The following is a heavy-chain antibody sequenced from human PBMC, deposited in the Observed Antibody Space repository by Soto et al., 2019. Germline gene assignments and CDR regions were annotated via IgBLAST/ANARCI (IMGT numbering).Heavy chain of an antibody. CDR3: ARVGWFGEYDWFDL. CDR1: DGSISSVGYY. D-gene: IGHD3-10*01. Sequence: SETLSLTCTVSDGSISSVGYYWSWIRQHPGKGLEWIGYIYYSGSTYYNPSLKSRVTISVDTSKNQCSLKLSSVTAADTAVYYCARVGWFGEYDWFDLWGQGTLVTVSS. V-gene: IGHV4-31*03. J-gene: IGHJ5*02. CDR2: IYYSGST.